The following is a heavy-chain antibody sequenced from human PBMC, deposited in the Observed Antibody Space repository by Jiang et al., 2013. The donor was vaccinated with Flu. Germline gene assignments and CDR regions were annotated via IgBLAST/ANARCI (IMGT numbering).Heavy chain of an antibody. J-gene: IGHJ4*02. D-gene: IGHD3-10*01. CDR3: AKDGGYGSGNYYPEY. CDR2: ISGGGGDT. Sequence: WVSTISGGGGDTNYADSVKGRVTISRDNSKNTLYLQLNSLRVEDTAVYYCAKDGGYGSGNYYPEYWGQGTLVTVSS. V-gene: IGHV3-23*01.